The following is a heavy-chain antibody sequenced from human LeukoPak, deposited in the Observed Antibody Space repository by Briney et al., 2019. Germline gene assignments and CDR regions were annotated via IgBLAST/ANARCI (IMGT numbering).Heavy chain of an antibody. V-gene: IGHV1-18*04. CDR1: GYTFTSYG. D-gene: IGHD2-2*01. CDR3: ARKFLGYCSSTSCLYGMDV. CDR2: ISAYNGNT. Sequence: ASVKVSCKASGYTFTSYGISWVRQAPGQGLEWMGWISAYNGNTNYAQKLQGRVTTTTDTSTSTAYMELRSLRSDDTAVYYCARKFLGYCSSTSCLYGMDVWGKGTTVTVSS. J-gene: IGHJ6*04.